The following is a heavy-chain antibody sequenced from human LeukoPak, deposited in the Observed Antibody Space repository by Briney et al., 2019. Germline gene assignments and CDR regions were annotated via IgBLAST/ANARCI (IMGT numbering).Heavy chain of an antibody. D-gene: IGHD3-3*01. J-gene: IGHJ6*04. V-gene: IGHV3-23*01. Sequence: PGGSLRLSCAASGFIFSSYAMSWVRQAPGKGLEWVSAISGSGGSTYYADSVKGRFTISRDNSKNTLYLQMNSLRAEDTAVYYCAKDRLRFLEWLLPRMDVWGKGTTVTVSS. CDR2: ISGSGGST. CDR3: AKDRLRFLEWLLPRMDV. CDR1: GFIFSSYA.